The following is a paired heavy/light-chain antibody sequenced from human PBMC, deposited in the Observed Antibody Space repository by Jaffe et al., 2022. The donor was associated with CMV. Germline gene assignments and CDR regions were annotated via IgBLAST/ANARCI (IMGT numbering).Light chain of an antibody. CDR2: AAS. CDR3: QQSYSTPVT. CDR1: QSISSY. Sequence: DIQMTQSPSSLSASVGDRVTITCRASQSISSYLNWYQQKPGKAPKLLIYAASSLQSGVPSRFSGSGSGTDFTLTISSLQPEDFATYYCQQSYSTPVTFGPGTKVDIK. J-gene: IGKJ3*01. V-gene: IGKV1-39*01.
Heavy chain of an antibody. D-gene: IGHD3-3*01. CDR1: GYTFTSYY. CDR3: ARGSITIFGEPHPSWSVPGFDYYGMDV. J-gene: IGHJ6*02. CDR2: INPSGGST. V-gene: IGHV1-46*01. Sequence: QVQLVQSGAEVKKPGASVKVSCKASGYTFTSYYMHWVRQAPGQGLEWMGIINPSGGSTSYAQKFQGRVTMTRDTSTSTVYMELSSLRSEDTAVYYCARGSITIFGEPHPSWSVPGFDYYGMDVWGQGTTVTVSS.